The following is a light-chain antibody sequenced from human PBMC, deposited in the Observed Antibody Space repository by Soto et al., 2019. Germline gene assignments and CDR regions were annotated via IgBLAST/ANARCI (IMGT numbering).Light chain of an antibody. J-gene: IGLJ2*01. CDR3: RSYASSSTVV. CDR1: SSDIGVYND. CDR2: EVS. V-gene: IGLV2-14*01. Sequence: QSALTQPASVSGSPGQSITISCTGTSSDIGVYNDVSWYQQHPGKAPNLMIYEVSNRPSGVSNRFSGSKSGNTASLTISGLQAEDEADYYCRSYASSSTVVFGGGTKLTVL.